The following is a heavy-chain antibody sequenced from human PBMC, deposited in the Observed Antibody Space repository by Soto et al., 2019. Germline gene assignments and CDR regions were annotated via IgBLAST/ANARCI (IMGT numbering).Heavy chain of an antibody. CDR1: GFSFMSYA. V-gene: IGHV3-23*01. D-gene: IGHD6-6*01. Sequence: GGSLRLSCVASGFSFMSYAMSWVRQAPGKGLESVSAISGSGGDTYYAECVKGRFTIARDNSKNTVYLHMDSVRADDTAVYFCAKESSNSAAIYYYFYGMDVWGQGTTVTVSS. CDR3: AKESSNSAAIYYYFYGMDV. J-gene: IGHJ6*02. CDR2: ISGSGGDT.